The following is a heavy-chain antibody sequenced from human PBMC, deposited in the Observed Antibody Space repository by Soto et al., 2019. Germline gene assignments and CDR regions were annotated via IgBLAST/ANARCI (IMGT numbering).Heavy chain of an antibody. J-gene: IGHJ5*02. Sequence: QVQLQESGPGLVKPSGTLSLTCAVSGGSISSSNWWSWVRQPPGKGLEWIGEIYHSGSTNYNPSLKSRGPISVDKSKNQFSLRLSSVTAADTAVYYCARGVSAAYNWFDPWGQGTLVTVSS. CDR2: IYHSGST. D-gene: IGHD6-13*01. CDR1: GGSISSSNW. CDR3: ARGVSAAYNWFDP. V-gene: IGHV4-4*02.